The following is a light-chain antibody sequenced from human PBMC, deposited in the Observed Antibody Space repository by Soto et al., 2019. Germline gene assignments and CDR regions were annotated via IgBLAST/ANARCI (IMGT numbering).Light chain of an antibody. CDR2: AAS. CDR1: QSLSSY. V-gene: IGKV1-39*01. J-gene: IGKJ2*01. Sequence: IQMTQSPSSLSASVGDRVTITCRASQSLSSYLNWYQKKPGKAPNLLISAASSLQSGVPSRFSGSGSGTDFTLTISSLQPEDSATYYCQQSYSTPYTFGQGTKLEIK. CDR3: QQSYSTPYT.